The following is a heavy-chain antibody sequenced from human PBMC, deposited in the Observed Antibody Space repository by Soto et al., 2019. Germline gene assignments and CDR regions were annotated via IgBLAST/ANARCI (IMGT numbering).Heavy chain of an antibody. V-gene: IGHV4-31*02. D-gene: IGHD6-6*01. CDR2: IYYTGTT. J-gene: IGHJ6*02. CDR1: CGSISSGANY. CDR3: ARDAYNPDSSSRGGYYYYDMDV. Sequence: SETLSLTCTVSCGSISSGANYWSWIRQHPGKGLEWIGYIYYTGTTYYSPSLKSRLTISLDTSKNQFSLKLTSVTAADTAVYYCARDAYNPDSSSRGGYYYYDMDVWGQGTTVTVSS.